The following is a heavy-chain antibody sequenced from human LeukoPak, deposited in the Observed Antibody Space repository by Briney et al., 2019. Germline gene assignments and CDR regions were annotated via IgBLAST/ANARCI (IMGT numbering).Heavy chain of an antibody. Sequence: SETLSLTCAVYGGSFSGYYWSWIRQPPVKGLEWIGEINHSGSTNYNPSLKSRVTISVDTSKNQFSLKLSSVTAADTAVYYCASVNSTPYPWGQGTLVTVSS. CDR3: ASVNSTPYP. J-gene: IGHJ4*02. CDR1: GGSFSGYY. V-gene: IGHV4-34*01. CDR2: INHSGST. D-gene: IGHD2-15*01.